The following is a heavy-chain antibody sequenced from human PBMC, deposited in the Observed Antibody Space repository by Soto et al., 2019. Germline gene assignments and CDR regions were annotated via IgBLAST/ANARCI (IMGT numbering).Heavy chain of an antibody. Sequence: SVKVSCKASGGTFSSYAISWVRQAPGQGLEWMGGIIPIFATANYAQKFQGRVMITVDESTSTAYMELSSLRSEDTAVYYCARSVSFRYQLLKRGMDVWGQGTTVTVSS. CDR2: IIPIFATA. D-gene: IGHD2-2*01. CDR1: GGTFSSYA. J-gene: IGHJ6*02. CDR3: ARSVSFRYQLLKRGMDV. V-gene: IGHV1-69*13.